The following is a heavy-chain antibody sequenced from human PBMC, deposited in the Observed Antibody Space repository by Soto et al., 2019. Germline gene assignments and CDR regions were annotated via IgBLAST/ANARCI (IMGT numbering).Heavy chain of an antibody. CDR2: ISASGDTV. CDR3: AGLSVTGGVDV. D-gene: IGHD2-21*02. Sequence: EVRLEESGGGFVQPGGALRLSCVFSGLTSSGIELNWVRQAAGKGLEWLSYISASGDTVDYIDSVRGRFTISRDNAQQSLFLQMGALRVADTAVYYCAGLSVTGGVDVWGQGTTVTVSS. V-gene: IGHV3-48*03. J-gene: IGHJ6*02. CDR1: GLTSSGIE.